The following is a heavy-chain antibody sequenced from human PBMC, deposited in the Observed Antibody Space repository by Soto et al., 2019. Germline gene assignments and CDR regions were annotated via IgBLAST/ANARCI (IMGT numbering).Heavy chain of an antibody. Sequence: SGPTLVNPTQTLTLTCTFSGFSLSTSGMRVSWIRQPPGKALEWPARIDWDDDKLYSTSLKTRLTISKDTSKNQVGLTMTNMDPVDTATYYCARSIVSAGNRWFDPWGQGTLVTVSS. CDR3: ARSIVSAGNRWFDP. J-gene: IGHJ5*02. CDR1: GFSLSTSGMR. D-gene: IGHD6-13*01. V-gene: IGHV2-70*04. CDR2: IDWDDDK.